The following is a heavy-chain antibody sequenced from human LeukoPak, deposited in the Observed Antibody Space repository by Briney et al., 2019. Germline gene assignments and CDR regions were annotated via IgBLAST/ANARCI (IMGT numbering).Heavy chain of an antibody. CDR2: INPSGGST. V-gene: IGHV1-46*01. J-gene: IGHJ4*02. Sequence: ASVKVSCKASGYTFTSYYMHWVRQAPGQGLEWMGIINPSGGSTSYAQKFQGRVTMTRDMSTSTVYMELSSLRAEDTAVYYCAKAPVRSCSGASCYPFDFWGQGTLVTVSS. D-gene: IGHD2-2*01. CDR1: GYTFTSYY. CDR3: AKAPVRSCSGASCYPFDF.